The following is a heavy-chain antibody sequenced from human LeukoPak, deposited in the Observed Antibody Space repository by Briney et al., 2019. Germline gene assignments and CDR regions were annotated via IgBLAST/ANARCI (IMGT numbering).Heavy chain of an antibody. CDR2: TNPNSGGT. J-gene: IGHJ5*02. V-gene: IGHV1-2*02. CDR1: GYTFTSYG. Sequence: GASETVSCKASGYTFTSYGISWVRQAPGQGLEWMGWTNPNSGGTNHEQKFQGRGTITSGTSNTTAHMELSRLRSDDTAVSYCARNFPGTQWLSDNWFDPWGQGTLVPVSS. D-gene: IGHD3-22*01. CDR3: ARNFPGTQWLSDNWFDP.